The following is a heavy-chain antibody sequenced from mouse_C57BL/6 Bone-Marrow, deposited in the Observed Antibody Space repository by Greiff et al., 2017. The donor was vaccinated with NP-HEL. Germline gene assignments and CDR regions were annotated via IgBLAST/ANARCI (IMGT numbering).Heavy chain of an antibody. Sequence: QVQLQQSGAELVKPGASVKMSCKASGYTFTSYWITWLKQRPGQGLEWIGDIYPGSGSTNSNEKFKSKATLPVATSSSTAYMQLSSLTSEDSAVYYCARDYYGSRPFAYWGQGTRVTVSA. D-gene: IGHD1-1*01. CDR2: IYPGSGST. CDR3: ARDYYGSRPFAY. CDR1: GYTFTSYW. V-gene: IGHV1-55*01. J-gene: IGHJ3*01.